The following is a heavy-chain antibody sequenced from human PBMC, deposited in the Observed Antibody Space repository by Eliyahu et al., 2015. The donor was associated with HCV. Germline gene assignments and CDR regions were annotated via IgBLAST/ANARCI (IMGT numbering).Heavy chain of an antibody. Sequence: QVQLQQWGAGLLKPSETLSLTCAVYGGSFSGYYWSWIRQPPGKGLXWIGEINHSGSTNYNPSLKSRVTISVDTSKNQFSLKLSSVTAADTAVYYCARVGCSSTSCYRYYYYYYGMDVWGQGTTVTVSS. CDR1: GGSFSGYY. CDR2: INHSGST. V-gene: IGHV4-34*01. CDR3: ARVGCSSTSCYRYYYYYYGMDV. J-gene: IGHJ6*02. D-gene: IGHD2-2*01.